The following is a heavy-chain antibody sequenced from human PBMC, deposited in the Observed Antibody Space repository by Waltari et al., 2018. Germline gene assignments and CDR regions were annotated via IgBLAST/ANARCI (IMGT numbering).Heavy chain of an antibody. CDR1: GSSFGSYW. Sequence: EVQLVESGGGLVQPVGSLRLSCVASGSSFGSYWMDWVSQDPGKGLVWVSRINYYGSSTTYADSVKGRFTISRDNAKNTLYLHMSSLRAEDTAVYYCIRDNIAAAGLESWGQGTLVTVSS. CDR3: IRDNIAAAGLES. J-gene: IGHJ4*02. D-gene: IGHD6-13*01. V-gene: IGHV3-74*01. CDR2: INYYGSST.